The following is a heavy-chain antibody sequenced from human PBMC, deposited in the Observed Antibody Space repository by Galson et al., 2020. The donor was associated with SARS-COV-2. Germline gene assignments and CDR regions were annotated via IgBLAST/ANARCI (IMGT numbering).Heavy chain of an antibody. D-gene: IGHD2-21*02. CDR3: ARDRDGAVVVTATSFDY. CDR2: ISSSSSTI. V-gene: IGHV3-48*04. CDR1: GFTFSSYS. Sequence: GSLRLSCAASGFTFSSYSMNWVRQAPGKGLEWVSYISSSSSTIYYADSVKGRFTISRDNAKNSLYLQMNSLRAEDTAVYYCARDRDGAVVVTATSFDYWGQGTLVTVSS. J-gene: IGHJ4*02.